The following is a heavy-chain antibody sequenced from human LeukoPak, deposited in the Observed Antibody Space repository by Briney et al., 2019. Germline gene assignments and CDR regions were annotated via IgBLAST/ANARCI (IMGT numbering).Heavy chain of an antibody. V-gene: IGHV4-34*01. CDR1: GGSFSGYY. J-gene: IGHJ4*02. CDR2: INHSGST. D-gene: IGHD5-12*01. Sequence: SETLSLTCAVHGGSFSGYYWSWIRQPPGKGLEWIGEINHSGSTNYNPSLKSRVTISVDTSKNQFSLKLSSVTAADTAVYYCARARGLRPFDYWGQGTLVTVSS. CDR3: ARARGLRPFDY.